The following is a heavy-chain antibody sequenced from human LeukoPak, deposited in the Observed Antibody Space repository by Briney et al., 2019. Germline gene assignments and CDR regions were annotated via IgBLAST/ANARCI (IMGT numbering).Heavy chain of an antibody. Sequence: ASVKVSCKASGYTFTSYDINWVRQATGQGLEWMGWMNPNSGNTGYAQKFQGRVTITRNTSISTAYMELSSLRSEDTAVYYCARARRAYCSSTSCYATSYYMDVWGKGTTVTVSS. CDR3: ARARRAYCSSTSCYATSYYMDV. V-gene: IGHV1-8*03. J-gene: IGHJ6*03. CDR2: MNPNSGNT. CDR1: GYTFTSYD. D-gene: IGHD2-2*01.